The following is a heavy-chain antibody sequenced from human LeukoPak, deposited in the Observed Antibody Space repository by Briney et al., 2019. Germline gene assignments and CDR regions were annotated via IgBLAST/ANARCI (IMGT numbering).Heavy chain of an antibody. V-gene: IGHV4-59*01. Sequence: SETLSLTCTVSGGSLSSYYWSWIRQPPGKGLEWIGYIYYSGSTNYNPSLKSRVTISVDTSKNQFSLKLSSVTAADTAVYYCARGGYCSGGSCQNWFDPWGQGTLVTVSS. CDR2: IYYSGST. CDR1: GGSLSSYY. J-gene: IGHJ5*02. CDR3: ARGGYCSGGSCQNWFDP. D-gene: IGHD2-15*01.